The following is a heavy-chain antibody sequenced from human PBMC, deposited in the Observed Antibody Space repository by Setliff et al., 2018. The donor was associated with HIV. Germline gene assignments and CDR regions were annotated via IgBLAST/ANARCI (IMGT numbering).Heavy chain of an antibody. Sequence: PGESLKISCEVSVSTFSNYAMNWVRQAPGKGLEWVSSISSSSSYIYYADSVKGRFTISRDNSKSTLYLQMNSLRDGDTALYYCAKNTPSIINYPYYYYMDVWGKGTTVTVSS. J-gene: IGHJ6*03. CDR3: AKNTPSIINYPYYYYMDV. D-gene: IGHD1-7*01. V-gene: IGHV3-21*04. CDR2: ISSSSSYI. CDR1: VSTFSNYA.